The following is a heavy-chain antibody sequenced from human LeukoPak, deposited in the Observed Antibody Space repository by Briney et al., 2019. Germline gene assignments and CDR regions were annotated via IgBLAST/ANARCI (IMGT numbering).Heavy chain of an antibody. J-gene: IGHJ4*02. D-gene: IGHD2-2*01. V-gene: IGHV3-23*01. CDR3: AKDHPDVVVPAAINSYYFDY. Sequence: GGSLRLSCAASGLTFSNYAMSWVRQAPGKGLEWVSAISGTGDSTYYADSVKGRFTISRDNSKNTLYLQMNSLRAEDTAVYYCAKDHPDVVVPAAINSYYFDYWGQGTLVTVSS. CDR2: ISGTGDST. CDR1: GLTFSNYA.